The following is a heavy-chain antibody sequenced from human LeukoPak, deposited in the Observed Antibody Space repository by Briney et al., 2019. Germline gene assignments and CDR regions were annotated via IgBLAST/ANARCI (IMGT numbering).Heavy chain of an antibody. V-gene: IGHV3-7*02. Sequence: PGGSLKLSCAASGFTFSSYWVTWVRQAPGEGPEWVASIKEDGSEKDYVDSVKGRFTISRDNAMNTLYLQMNNLRAEDTAVYYCASRTGVYWGQETLVSVSS. CDR3: ASRTGVY. J-gene: IGHJ4*02. CDR1: GFTFSSYW. D-gene: IGHD1-14*01. CDR2: IKEDGSEK.